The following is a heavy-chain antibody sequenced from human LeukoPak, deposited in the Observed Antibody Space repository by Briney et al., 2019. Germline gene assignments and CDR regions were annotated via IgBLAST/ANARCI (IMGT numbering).Heavy chain of an antibody. CDR2: INLNSGGT. Sequence: ASVKVSCKASGYTFTGYYMHWVRQAPGQGLEWIGWINLNSGGTNYAQKFQGRVTMTRDTSISTAYMELSRLRSDDTAVYYCARGSKYSSGWYLHWGQGTLVTISS. D-gene: IGHD6-19*01. CDR3: ARGSKYSSGWYLH. V-gene: IGHV1-2*02. J-gene: IGHJ4*02. CDR1: GYTFTGYY.